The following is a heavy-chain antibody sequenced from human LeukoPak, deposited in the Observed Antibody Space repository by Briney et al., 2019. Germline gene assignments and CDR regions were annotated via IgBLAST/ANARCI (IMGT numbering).Heavy chain of an antibody. CDR1: GFIFSGYA. J-gene: IGHJ3*02. Sequence: GGSLRLSCAASGFIFSGYAMSWVRQAPGKGLEWVSLISVSGGGTYYADSVKGRFTISRDNSKNTLYLQMNSLRAEDTAVYYCARVTMIVVVISAFDIWGQGTMVTVSS. V-gene: IGHV3-23*01. D-gene: IGHD3-22*01. CDR2: ISVSGGGT. CDR3: ARVTMIVVVISAFDI.